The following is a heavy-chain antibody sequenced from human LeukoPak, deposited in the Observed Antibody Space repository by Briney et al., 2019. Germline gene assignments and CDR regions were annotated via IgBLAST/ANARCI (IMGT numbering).Heavy chain of an antibody. V-gene: IGHV1-2*06. Sequence: GASLKVSCKASGYTFTGYYMHWVRQAPGQGLEWMGRINPNSGGTNYAQKFQGRVTMTRDTSISTAYMELSRLRSDDTAVYYCARGDVPLRYFDWFHPKGAFDIWGQGTMVTVSS. CDR3: ARGDVPLRYFDWFHPKGAFDI. D-gene: IGHD3-9*01. J-gene: IGHJ3*02. CDR1: GYTFTGYY. CDR2: INPNSGGT.